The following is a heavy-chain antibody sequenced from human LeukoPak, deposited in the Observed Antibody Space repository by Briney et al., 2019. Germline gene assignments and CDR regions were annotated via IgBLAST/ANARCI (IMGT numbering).Heavy chain of an antibody. CDR3: ARRQEDYDFWSGSRAWFAR. CDR2: ISSSGSSI. V-gene: IGHV3-48*03. CDR1: GFTFSSYE. Sequence: GGSLRLSCAASGFTFSSYEMNWVRQAPGKGLEWVSYISSSGSSISYADSVKGRFTISRDNAKNSLYLQMNSLRAEDTAVYYCARRQEDYDFWSGSRAWFARWGQGTLVTVSS. J-gene: IGHJ5*02. D-gene: IGHD3-3*01.